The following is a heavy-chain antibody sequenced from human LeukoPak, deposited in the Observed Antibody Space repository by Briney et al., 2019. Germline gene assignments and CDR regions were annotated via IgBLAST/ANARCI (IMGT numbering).Heavy chain of an antibody. Sequence: GGSLRLSCTASGFTFSDHAMHWVRQAPGKGLEWVTVISYHARDQFYADSVKGRFTVSRDNSRNILYLQMNSLRAEDSAVYYCAAQPCTNGICYLDYWGQGALVTVSS. CDR1: GFTFSDHA. J-gene: IGHJ4*02. D-gene: IGHD2-8*01. CDR2: ISYHARDQ. V-gene: IGHV3-30*04. CDR3: AAQPCTNGICYLDY.